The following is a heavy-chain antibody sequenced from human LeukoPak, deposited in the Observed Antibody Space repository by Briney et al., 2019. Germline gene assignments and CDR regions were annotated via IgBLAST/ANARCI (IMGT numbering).Heavy chain of an antibody. D-gene: IGHD3-10*01. CDR2: IFYSGST. V-gene: IGHV4-59*01. CDR3: ASGSGGFDP. Sequence: SETLSLTCTVSGGSISNFYWSWIRQPPGKGLEWIGYIFYSGSTNYNPSLKSRVTISVDTSKNQVSLKLSSVTAADTAVYYCASGSGGFDPWGQGTLVTVSS. J-gene: IGHJ5*02. CDR1: GGSISNFY.